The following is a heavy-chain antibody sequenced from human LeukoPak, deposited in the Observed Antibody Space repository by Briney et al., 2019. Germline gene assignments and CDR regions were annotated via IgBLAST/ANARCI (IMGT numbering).Heavy chain of an antibody. J-gene: IGHJ3*02. CDR3: ARYLGYCSSTSCPEMINDAFDI. CDR2: IYYSGST. CDR1: GGSISSGGYY. V-gene: IGHV4-31*03. Sequence: SETLSLTCTVSGGSISSGGYYWSWIRQHPGKGLEWIGYIYYSGSTYYNPSPKSRVTISVDTSKNQFSLKLSSVTAADTAVYYCARYLGYCSSTSCPEMINDAFDIWGQGTMVTVSS. D-gene: IGHD2-2*01.